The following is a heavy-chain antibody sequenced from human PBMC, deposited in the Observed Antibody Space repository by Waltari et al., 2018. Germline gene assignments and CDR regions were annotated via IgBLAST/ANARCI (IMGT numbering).Heavy chain of an antibody. D-gene: IGHD4-4*01. Sequence: QVQLQQWGAGLLKPSETLYLTCAVFGGSLSGYYWSWIRQPPGKGLEWIGEINDRGSTNFNPSLQSRVTISVDTSHRQFSLNLSSVTAADTAVYYCAGSYSNYINRILSATWPWGQGTLVTVS. CDR2: INDRGST. V-gene: IGHV4-34*01. J-gene: IGHJ4*02. CDR3: AGSYSNYINRILSATWP. CDR1: GGSLSGYY.